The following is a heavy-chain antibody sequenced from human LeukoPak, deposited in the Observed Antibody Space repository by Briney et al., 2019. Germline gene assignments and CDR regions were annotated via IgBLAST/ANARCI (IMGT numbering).Heavy chain of an antibody. CDR2: ISSNGDST. D-gene: IGHD3-16*01. J-gene: IGHJ4*02. V-gene: IGHV3-64D*09. Sequence: GGSLRLSCSASGFTFSSYVMHWVRQAPGKGLEYVSAISSNGDSTYYADSVKGRFTISRDNSKNTLYLQMSSLRAEDTAVYYCARAGAYHFDNWGQGTLVTVSS. CDR3: ARAGAYHFDN. CDR1: GFTFSSYV.